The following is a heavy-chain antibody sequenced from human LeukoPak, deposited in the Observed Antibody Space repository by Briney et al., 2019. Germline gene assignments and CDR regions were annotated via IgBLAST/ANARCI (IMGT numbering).Heavy chain of an antibody. V-gene: IGHV4-59*01. J-gene: IGHJ5*02. CDR3: ARDRPTLWFGEGNWFDP. Sequence: SESLSLTCTVSGGSISSYYWSWIRQPPGKGLEWIGYIYYSGSTNYNPSLKSRVTISVDTSKNQFSLKLSSVTAADTAVYYCARDRPTLWFGEGNWFDPWGQGTLVTVSS. D-gene: IGHD3-10*01. CDR2: IYYSGST. CDR1: GGSISSYY.